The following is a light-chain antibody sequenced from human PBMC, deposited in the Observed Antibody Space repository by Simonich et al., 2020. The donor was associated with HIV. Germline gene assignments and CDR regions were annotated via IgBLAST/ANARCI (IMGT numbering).Light chain of an antibody. V-gene: IGLV1-40*01. CDR1: SSNIGAGYD. J-gene: IGLJ2*01. CDR2: GNS. CDR3: SSYITSSTVV. Sequence: QSVLTQPPSVSGAPGQRVPISCTGSSSNIGAGYDVHWYQQLPGTAPKLLIYGNSNRPSGVPDRFSGSKSGTSASLTISGLQAEDEAYFYCSSYITSSTVVFGGGTRVTVL.